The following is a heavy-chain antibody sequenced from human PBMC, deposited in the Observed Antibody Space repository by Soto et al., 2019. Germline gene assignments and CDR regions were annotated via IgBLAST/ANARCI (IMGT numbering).Heavy chain of an antibody. J-gene: IGHJ6*02. CDR3: ARAHDFWSGPPGGYYYYGMDV. D-gene: IGHD3-3*01. CDR1: GFTFSSYW. Sequence: LRLSCAASGFTFSSYWMSWVRQAPGKGLEWVANIKQDGSEKYYVDSVKGRFTISRDNAKNSLYLQMNSLRAEDTAVYYCARAHDFWSGPPGGYYYYGMDVWGQGTTVTVSS. CDR2: IKQDGSEK. V-gene: IGHV3-7*01.